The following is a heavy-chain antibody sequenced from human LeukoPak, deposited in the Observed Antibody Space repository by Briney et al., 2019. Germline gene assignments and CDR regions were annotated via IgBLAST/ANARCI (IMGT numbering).Heavy chain of an antibody. CDR2: INHSGST. D-gene: IGHD1-26*01. Sequence: SETLSLTCIVSGYSISSGYYWGWIRQPPGKGLEWIGEINHSGSTNYNPSLKSRVTISVDTSKNQFSLKLSSVTAADTAVYYCARGNEWVGATYFDYWGQGTLVTVSS. V-gene: IGHV4-38-2*02. CDR1: GYSISSGYY. CDR3: ARGNEWVGATYFDY. J-gene: IGHJ4*02.